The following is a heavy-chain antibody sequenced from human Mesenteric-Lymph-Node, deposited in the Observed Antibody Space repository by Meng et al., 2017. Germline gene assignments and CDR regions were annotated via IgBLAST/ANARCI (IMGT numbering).Heavy chain of an antibody. D-gene: IGHD6-19*01. Sequence: GGSLRLSCAASGFTLGTYWMHWVRQAPGKGLEWVSGISWNSGSIGYADSVKGRFTISRDNAKNSLYLQMNSLRAEDTAVYYCARVTPLRIHQREVAVAGYWYFDLWGRGTLVTVSS. V-gene: IGHV3-9*01. CDR1: GFTLGTYW. CDR3: ARVTPLRIHQREVAVAGYWYFDL. CDR2: ISWNSGSI. J-gene: IGHJ2*01.